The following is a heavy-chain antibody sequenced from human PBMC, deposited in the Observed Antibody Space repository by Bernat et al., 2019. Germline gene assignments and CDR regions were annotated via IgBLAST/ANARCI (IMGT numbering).Heavy chain of an antibody. D-gene: IGHD2-2*01. V-gene: IGHV3-49*05. CDR1: GFTFGDYA. CDR2: IRSKAYGGTI. Sequence: EVQLVESGGGLVKPGRSLRLSCTASGFTFGDYAMSWFRQAPGKGLEWVGFIRSKAYGGTIEYAASVKGRFIISRDDSKSIAYLQMNSLKTEDTAVYYCTRVVVVSGFDYWGQGTLVTVSS. CDR3: TRVVVVSGFDY. J-gene: IGHJ4*02.